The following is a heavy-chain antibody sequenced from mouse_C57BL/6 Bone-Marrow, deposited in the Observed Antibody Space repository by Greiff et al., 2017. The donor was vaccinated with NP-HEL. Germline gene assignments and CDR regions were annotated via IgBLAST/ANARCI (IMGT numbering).Heavy chain of an antibody. CDR3: AREGGSYVFYWYFDV. J-gene: IGHJ1*03. CDR1: GYTFTSYD. Sequence: QVQLQQSGPELVKPGASVKLSCKASGYTFTSYDINWVKQRPGQGLEWIGWIYPRDGSTTYNETFKGKATLTVDTSSSTAYMELHSLTSEDSAVYFWAREGGSYVFYWYFDVWGTGTTVTVSS. V-gene: IGHV1-85*01. CDR2: IYPRDGST. D-gene: IGHD1-1*01.